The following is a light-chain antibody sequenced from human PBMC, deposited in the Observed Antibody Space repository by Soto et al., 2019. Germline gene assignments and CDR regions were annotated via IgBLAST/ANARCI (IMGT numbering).Light chain of an antibody. J-gene: IGKJ1*01. CDR3: QQLNSYPRT. CDR1: QSISAW. CDR2: AAS. V-gene: IGKV1-5*01. Sequence: DIQITQSPSTLSASVGDRVSINCRASQSISAWLAWYQQKPGKAPKILIYAASTLQSGVPSRFSGSGSGTEFTLTISRLQPEDFSTYYCQQLNSYPRTFGQGTKVDIK.